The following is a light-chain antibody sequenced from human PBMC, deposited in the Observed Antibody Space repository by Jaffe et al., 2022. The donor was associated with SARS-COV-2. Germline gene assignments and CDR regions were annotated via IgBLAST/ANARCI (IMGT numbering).Light chain of an antibody. CDR1: QTVGNY. V-gene: IGKV1-39*01. CDR2: GAS. Sequence: DIQMTQSPASLSASVGDRVTMTCRASQTVGNYLNWYQQKPREAPKLIIYGASRLETGVPSRFSGTGSGTDFTLTISSLQPEDFATYYCQQSYTSPAFTFGGGTRVEIK. CDR3: QQSYTSPAFT. J-gene: IGKJ4*01.